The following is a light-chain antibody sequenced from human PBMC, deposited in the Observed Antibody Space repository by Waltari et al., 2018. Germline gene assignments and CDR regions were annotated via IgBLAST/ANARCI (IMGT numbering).Light chain of an antibody. CDR1: SGHSSNV. J-gene: IGLJ3*02. CDR3: QTGGHGTWV. V-gene: IGLV4-69*01. CDR2: VNSDGRH. Sequence: QLVLTQSPSASASLGASVKLTCTLSSGHSSNVIAWHQQQPEKGPRYLMKVNSDGRHSKGDEIPDRCSGSSSGAERYLTISSLQSEDEADYYCQTGGHGTWVFGGGTKLTVL.